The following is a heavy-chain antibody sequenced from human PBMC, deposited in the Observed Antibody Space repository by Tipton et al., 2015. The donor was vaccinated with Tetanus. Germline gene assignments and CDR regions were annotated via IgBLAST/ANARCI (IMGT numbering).Heavy chain of an antibody. J-gene: IGHJ5*02. D-gene: IGHD6-13*01. CDR2: ISAYNGNT. CDR1: GYTFTSYG. V-gene: IGHV1-18*01. Sequence: SGAEVKKPVASVKVSCKASGYTFTSYGISWVRQAPGQGLEWMGWISAYNGNTNYAQKLQGRVTMTTDTSTSTGYMELRSLRSDDTAVYYCARDPIFSSWYTSNWFDPWGHGTLVTVDS. CDR3: ARDPIFSSWYTSNWFDP.